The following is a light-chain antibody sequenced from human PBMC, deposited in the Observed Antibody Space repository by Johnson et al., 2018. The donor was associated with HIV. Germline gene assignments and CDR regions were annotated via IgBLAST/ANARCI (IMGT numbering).Light chain of an antibody. Sequence: QSVLTQPPSVSAAPGQKVTISCSGSSSNIGNNDVSWYQQLPGTAPKLLIYDNNKRPSGIPDRFSGSKSGTSATLGITGIQTGDEADYYGGTWGGFGTGTKVTVL. CDR3: GTWGG. CDR1: SSNIGNND. CDR2: DNN. J-gene: IGLJ1*01. V-gene: IGLV1-51*01.